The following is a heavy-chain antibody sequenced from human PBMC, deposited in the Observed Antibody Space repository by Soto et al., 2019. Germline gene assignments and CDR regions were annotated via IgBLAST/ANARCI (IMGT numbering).Heavy chain of an antibody. D-gene: IGHD2-15*01. J-gene: IGHJ4*02. CDR2: IYYSGST. V-gene: IGHV4-31*03. CDR3: ARQGYCSGGSCYSYYFDY. Sequence: QVQLQESGPGLVKPSQTLSLTCTVSGGSISSGGYYWSWIRQHPGKGLEWIGYIYYSGSTYYYPSLKSRVTISVDTSKNQFSLKLSSVTAADTAVYYCARQGYCSGGSCYSYYFDYWGQGTLVTVSS. CDR1: GGSISSGGYY.